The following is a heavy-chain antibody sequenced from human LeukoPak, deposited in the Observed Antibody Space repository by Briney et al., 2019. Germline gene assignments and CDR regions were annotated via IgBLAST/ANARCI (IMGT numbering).Heavy chain of an antibody. V-gene: IGHV4-59*11. Sequence: SETLSLTCTVSGGSITSHFWSWIRQPPGKGLEWIGYIYHSGITNYNPSLKSRVTKSVDTSKNQFSLKLSSVTAADTAVYYCARDGYSGSSLFDYWGQGTLVTVSS. CDR1: GGSITSHF. CDR3: ARDGYSGSSLFDY. CDR2: IYHSGIT. D-gene: IGHD1-26*01. J-gene: IGHJ4*02.